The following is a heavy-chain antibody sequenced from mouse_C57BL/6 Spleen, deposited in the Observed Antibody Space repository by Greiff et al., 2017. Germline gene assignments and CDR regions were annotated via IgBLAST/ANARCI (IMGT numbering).Heavy chain of an antibody. CDR1: GYTFTSYG. V-gene: IGHV1-81*01. Sequence: QVQLKESGAELARPGASVKLSCKASGYTFTSYGISWVKQRTGQGLEWIGEIYPRSGNTYYNEKFKGKATLTADKSSSTAYMELRSLTSEDSAVYFCARRHSNYDYFNYWGQGTTLTVSS. CDR2: IYPRSGNT. D-gene: IGHD2-5*01. J-gene: IGHJ2*01. CDR3: ARRHSNYDYFNY.